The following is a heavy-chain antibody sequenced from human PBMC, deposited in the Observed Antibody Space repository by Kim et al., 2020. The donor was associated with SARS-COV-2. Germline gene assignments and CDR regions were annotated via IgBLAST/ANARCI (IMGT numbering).Heavy chain of an antibody. D-gene: IGHD1-26*01. CDR3: ARDLSRFVDLWGIVGASPLSNGMDV. CDR2: INPSGGST. CDR1: GYTFTSYY. Sequence: ASVKVSCKASGYTFTSYYMQWVRQAPGQGLEWMGIINPSGGSTSYAQKFQGRVTMTRDTSTSTVYMELSSLRSEDTAVYYCARDLSRFVDLWGIVGASPLSNGMDVWGQGTTVTVSS. V-gene: IGHV1-46*01. J-gene: IGHJ6*02.